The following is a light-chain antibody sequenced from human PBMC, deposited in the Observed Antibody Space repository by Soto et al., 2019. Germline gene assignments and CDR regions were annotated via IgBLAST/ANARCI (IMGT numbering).Light chain of an antibody. Sequence: IVLTQSPGTLSVSAGERATLSCRASQSVDSNSLAWYQQKPGQAPRLLIHGASTRATGIPDRFSGGGSGTDFTLTISRLEPEDFAVYYCQQYSTSPTFGEGTRLEI. CDR3: QQYSTSPT. V-gene: IGKV3-20*01. CDR1: QSVDSNS. J-gene: IGKJ5*01. CDR2: GAS.